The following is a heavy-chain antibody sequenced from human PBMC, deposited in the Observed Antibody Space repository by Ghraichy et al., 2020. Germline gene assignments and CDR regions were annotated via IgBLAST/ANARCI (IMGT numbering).Heavy chain of an antibody. CDR1: GGSISSYY. CDR2: IYYSGST. J-gene: IGHJ6*02. Sequence: SETLSLTCNVSGGSISSYYWSWIRQPPGKGLEWIGYIYYSGSTKFNPSLKSRVTISVDTSKNQFSLTLSSVTAADTAVYYCARDGLPTGITLSGYYGMDVWGQGTTVTVSS. D-gene: IGHD5-18*01. CDR3: ARDGLPTGITLSGYYGMDV. V-gene: IGHV4-59*01.